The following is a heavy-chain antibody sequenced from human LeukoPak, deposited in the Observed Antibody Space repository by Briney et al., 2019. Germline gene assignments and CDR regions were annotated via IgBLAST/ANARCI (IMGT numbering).Heavy chain of an antibody. J-gene: IGHJ4*02. D-gene: IGHD4-11*01. CDR3: AKDSHSNYEVS. CDR2: ISGSGGST. CDR1: GFTFSSYA. V-gene: IGHV3-23*01. Sequence: GGYLRLSCAASGFTFSSYAMSWVRQDPGKGLEWVSAISGSGGSTYYADSVKGRFTISRDNSKNTLYLQMNSLRAEDTAVYYCAKDSHSNYEVSWGQGTLVTVSS.